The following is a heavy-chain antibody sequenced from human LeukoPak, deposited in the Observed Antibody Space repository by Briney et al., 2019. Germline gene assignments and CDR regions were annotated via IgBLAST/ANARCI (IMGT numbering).Heavy chain of an antibody. CDR3: ARGYGSGSYPHDN. D-gene: IGHD3-10*01. J-gene: IGHJ4*02. CDR2: ISGGRDTM. V-gene: IGHV3-48*03. Sequence: GGSLRLSCAASGFAFSSYEMNWVRQAPGKGPEWLSYISGGRDTMYYADSVKGRFTSSRDNAKNSLFLQMNSLRAGDTAVYYCARGYGSGSYPHDNWGQGTLVTVSS. CDR1: GFAFSSYE.